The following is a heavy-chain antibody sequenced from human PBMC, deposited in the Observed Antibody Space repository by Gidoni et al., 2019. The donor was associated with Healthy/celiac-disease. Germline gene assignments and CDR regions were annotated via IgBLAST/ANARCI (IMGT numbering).Heavy chain of an antibody. V-gene: IGHV3-49*05. CDR2: MRSKAYGGTK. CDR1: GFTFGDYA. J-gene: IGHJ4*02. CDR3: TRGGVGATSPDY. D-gene: IGHD1-26*01. Sequence: EVQLVWSGGGLEKQGRSLRRSCTASGFTFGDYAMSWFRQAPGKGLEWVGFMRSKAYGGTKEYAASAKGRFTISRDDSKSIAYLQMNSLKTEDTAVYYCTRGGVGATSPDYWGQGTLVTVSS.